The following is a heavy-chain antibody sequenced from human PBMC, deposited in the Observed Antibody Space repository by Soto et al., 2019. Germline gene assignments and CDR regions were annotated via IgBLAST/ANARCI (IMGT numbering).Heavy chain of an antibody. V-gene: IGHV1-46*01. CDR1: GYTFSSYY. Sequence: GASVKISCKASGYTFSSYYMHCVRQAPGQGLERMGIINPSGGSTSYAQKFQGRVTMTRDTSTSTVYMELSSLRAEDTAVYYCARGYDFWSGYSPIYYYYGMDVWGQGTTVTVSS. D-gene: IGHD3-3*01. CDR2: INPSGGST. J-gene: IGHJ6*02. CDR3: ARGYDFWSGYSPIYYYYGMDV.